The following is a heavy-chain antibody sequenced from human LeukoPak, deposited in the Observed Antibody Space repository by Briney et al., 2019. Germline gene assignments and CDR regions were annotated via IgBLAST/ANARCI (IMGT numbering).Heavy chain of an antibody. CDR2: IYSGGST. Sequence: PGGSLRLSCAASGFTVSSNYMSWVRQAPGKGLEWVSVIYSGGSTYYADSVKGRFTISRDNSKNTLYLQMNSLRAEDTAVYYCARWTVVTAEPAHFDYWGQGTLVTVSS. CDR3: ARWTVVTAEPAHFDY. D-gene: IGHD2-21*02. CDR1: GFTVSSNY. V-gene: IGHV3-53*01. J-gene: IGHJ4*02.